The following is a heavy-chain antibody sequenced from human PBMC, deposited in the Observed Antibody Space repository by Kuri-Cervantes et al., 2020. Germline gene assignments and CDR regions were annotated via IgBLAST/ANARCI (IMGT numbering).Heavy chain of an antibody. CDR3: AKGPSDSHYWGFDP. V-gene: IGHV3-23*01. D-gene: IGHD5-12*01. J-gene: IGHJ5*02. CDR1: GFTFSNYA. Sequence: GESLKISCAASGFTFSNYAMAWVRQAPGKGLEWVTTIRGTGTSTYYSDSVKGRFTISRDNSKNTLYLQMNSLRAEDTAVYYRAKGPSDSHYWGFDPRGQGALVTVSS. CDR2: IRGTGTST.